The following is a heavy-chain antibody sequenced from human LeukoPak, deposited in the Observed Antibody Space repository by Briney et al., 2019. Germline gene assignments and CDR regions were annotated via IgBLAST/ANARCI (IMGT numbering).Heavy chain of an antibody. CDR1: GGTFSGYA. D-gene: IGHD6-13*01. V-gene: IGHV1-69*04. CDR3: ARDLRQQLTDDYFDY. CDR2: IIPILGIA. Sequence: ASVKVSCKASGGTFSGYAISWVRQAPGQGLEWMGRIIPILGIANYAQKFQGRVTITADKSTSTAYMELSSLRSEDTAVYYCARDLRQQLTDDYFDYWGQGTLVTVSS. J-gene: IGHJ4*02.